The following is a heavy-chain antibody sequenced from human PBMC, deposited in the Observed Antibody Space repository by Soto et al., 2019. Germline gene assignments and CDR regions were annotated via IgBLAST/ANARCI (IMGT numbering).Heavy chain of an antibody. CDR1: GYSFTSYW. J-gene: IGHJ6*02. D-gene: IGHD3-9*01. CDR2: IYPGDSDT. Sequence: GEYLKISCKGSGYSFTSYWIGWVRQMPGKGLEWMGIIYPGDSDTSYRPSFPGQVTNSADKSISTAYLQWSSLKASDTAMYYCARQRVLRYFDLLVRPYYYYGMDVWGQGTTVTVSS. V-gene: IGHV5-51*01. CDR3: ARQRVLRYFDLLVRPYYYYGMDV.